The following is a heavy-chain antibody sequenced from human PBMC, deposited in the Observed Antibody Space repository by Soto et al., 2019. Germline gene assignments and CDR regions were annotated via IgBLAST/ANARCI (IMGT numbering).Heavy chain of an antibody. D-gene: IGHD5-12*01. CDR1: GGSIRGSF. Sequence: SETLSLTCSVSGGSIRGSFWSWIRQPPGKGLEWIGYIFNSGSTNHNPSLKSRVTMLMDTSRNQVSLTLSSVSAADTAVYYCARARSGYNIDAFGIWGHGTMVT. J-gene: IGHJ3*02. CDR2: IFNSGST. V-gene: IGHV4-59*01. CDR3: ARARSGYNIDAFGI.